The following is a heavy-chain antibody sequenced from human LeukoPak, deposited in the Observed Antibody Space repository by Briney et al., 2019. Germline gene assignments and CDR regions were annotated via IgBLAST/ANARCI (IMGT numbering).Heavy chain of an antibody. Sequence: PGGSLRLSCAASGFTFSSYAMHWVRQAPGKGLERVAVISYDGSNKYYADSVKGRFTISRDNSKNTLYLQMNSLRAEDTAVYYCARDSRRGWADYFDYWGQGTLVTVSS. V-gene: IGHV3-30*04. D-gene: IGHD3-16*01. CDR3: ARDSRRGWADYFDY. CDR1: GFTFSSYA. CDR2: ISYDGSNK. J-gene: IGHJ4*02.